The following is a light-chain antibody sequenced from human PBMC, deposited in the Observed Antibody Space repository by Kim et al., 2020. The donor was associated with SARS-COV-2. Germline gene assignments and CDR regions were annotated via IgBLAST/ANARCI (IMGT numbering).Light chain of an antibody. CDR2: EDN. CDR1: TGSIASNI. CDR3: QSYDSSNYV. Sequence: KTVTIPCPRSTGSIASNIVQWYHQRPGRAPTTVIYEDNQRPSGVPDRFSGSIDSSSNSASLTISGLKTEDEADYYCQSYDSSNYVFGTGTKVTVL. J-gene: IGLJ1*01. V-gene: IGLV6-57*03.